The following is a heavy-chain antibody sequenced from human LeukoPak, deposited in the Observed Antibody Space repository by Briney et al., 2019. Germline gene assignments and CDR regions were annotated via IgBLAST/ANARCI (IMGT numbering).Heavy chain of an antibody. CDR3: ARPPPGASGKDWFDP. CDR2: ISSSGSTI. CDR1: GFTLSDYY. J-gene: IGHJ5*02. D-gene: IGHD4-23*01. V-gene: IGHV3-11*01. Sequence: GGSLRLSSAASGFTLSDYYMSWIRQAPGKGLEWVSYISSSGSTIYYADSVKGRFTISRDNAKNSLYLQMNSLRAEDTAVYYCARPPPGASGKDWFDPWGQGTLVTVSS.